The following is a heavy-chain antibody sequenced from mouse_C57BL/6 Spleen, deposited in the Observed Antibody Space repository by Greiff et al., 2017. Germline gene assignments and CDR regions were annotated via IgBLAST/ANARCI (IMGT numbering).Heavy chain of an antibody. D-gene: IGHD1-1*01. CDR3: ARFDTTKGAMDY. J-gene: IGHJ4*01. CDR1: GYTFTSYW. CDR2: INPSSGYT. Sequence: QVQLQQSGAELAKPGASVKLSCKASGYTFTSYWMHWVKQRPGQGLEWIGYINPSSGYTTYNQKFKDKATLTADKSSSTAYMQLSSLTYEDSAVDYCARFDTTKGAMDYWGQGTSVTVSS. V-gene: IGHV1-7*01.